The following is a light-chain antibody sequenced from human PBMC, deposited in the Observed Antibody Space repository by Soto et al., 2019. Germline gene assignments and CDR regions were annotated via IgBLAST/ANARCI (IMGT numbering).Light chain of an antibody. V-gene: IGKV1-39*01. Sequence: DIPMTQSPSSLSASVGDRVTITCRSSKSIRSFLNWYQQKLGRAPKLLIYTASNLQTGVPSRFSGSGSGTDFTLTISSLQPEDFATYYCQQSYSSPQTFGQGTKVEIK. CDR2: TAS. J-gene: IGKJ1*01. CDR3: QQSYSSPQT. CDR1: KSIRSF.